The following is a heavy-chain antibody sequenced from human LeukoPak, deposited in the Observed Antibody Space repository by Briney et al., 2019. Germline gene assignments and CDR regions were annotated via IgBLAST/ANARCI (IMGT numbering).Heavy chain of an antibody. D-gene: IGHD3-22*01. CDR3: ARXXXTXIVVVITQFDY. CDR1: GYSISSGYY. Sequence: SETLSLTCAVSGYSISSGYYWGWIRQPPGKGLEWIXSIHHSGSTYYNPSLNSRVTISVDTSKNQFSLKLSSVTAADTAVYYCARXXXTXIVVVITQFDYWGQGTLVXVSS. J-gene: IGHJ4*02. V-gene: IGHV4-38-2*01. CDR2: IHHSGST.